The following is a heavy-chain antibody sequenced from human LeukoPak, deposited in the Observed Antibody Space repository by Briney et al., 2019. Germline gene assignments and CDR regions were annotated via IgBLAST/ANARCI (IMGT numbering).Heavy chain of an antibody. V-gene: IGHV1-2*02. CDR2: INPNSGGT. CDR3: ARDQAEIYGDYEIGSDY. D-gene: IGHD4-17*01. CDR1: GYTFTGYH. Sequence: GASVKVSCKASGYTFTGYHMHWVRQAPGQGLEWMGWINPNSGGTNYAQKFQGRVTMTRDTSISTAYMELSRLRSDDTAVYYCARDQAEIYGDYEIGSDYWGQGTLVTVSS. J-gene: IGHJ4*02.